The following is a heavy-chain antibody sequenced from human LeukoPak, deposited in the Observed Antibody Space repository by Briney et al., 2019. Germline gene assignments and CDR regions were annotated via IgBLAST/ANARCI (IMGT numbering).Heavy chain of an antibody. D-gene: IGHD5-24*01. CDR2: IIPILGIA. CDR3: ARGDGYSWWYFDY. Sequence: EASVKVSCKASGGTFSSYAISWVRQAPGQGLEWMGRIIPILGIANYAQKFQGRVTITADKSTSTAYMELSSLRSEDTAVYYCARGDGYSWWYFDYWGQGTLVTVSS. J-gene: IGHJ4*02. CDR1: GGTFSSYA. V-gene: IGHV1-69*04.